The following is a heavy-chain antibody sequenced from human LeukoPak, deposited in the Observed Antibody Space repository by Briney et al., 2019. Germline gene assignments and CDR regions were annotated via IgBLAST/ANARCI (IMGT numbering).Heavy chain of an antibody. Sequence: SETLSLTCTVSGYSISSGYYWGWIRQPPGKGLEWIGYIYYSGSTNYNPSLKSRVTISVDTSKNQFSLKLSSVTAADTAVYYCAATSHYYYYGMDVWGQGTTVTVSS. CDR2: IYYSGST. CDR1: GYSISSGYY. J-gene: IGHJ6*02. CDR3: AATSHYYYYGMDV. D-gene: IGHD5-12*01. V-gene: IGHV4-38-2*02.